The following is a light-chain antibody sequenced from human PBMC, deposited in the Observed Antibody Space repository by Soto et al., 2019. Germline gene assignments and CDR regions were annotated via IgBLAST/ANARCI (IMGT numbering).Light chain of an antibody. CDR3: QLYGSYPPMYT. V-gene: IGKV3-20*01. Sequence: EIVLTQSPGTLSLSPGARATLSCRASQTVIRTYVAWYQQKPGQAPRLLIYAASIRATGIPDRFSGSGSGTDFTLNISRLEPEDFAVYYGQLYGSYPPMYTFGRGTKLEIK. CDR2: AAS. J-gene: IGKJ2*01. CDR1: QTVIRTY.